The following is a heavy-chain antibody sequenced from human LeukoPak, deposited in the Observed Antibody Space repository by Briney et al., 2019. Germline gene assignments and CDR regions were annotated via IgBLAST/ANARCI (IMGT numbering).Heavy chain of an antibody. J-gene: IGHJ4*02. Sequence: GGSLRLSCTASGFTFSAYGMHWVRQAPGKGLEWVAVLSYDGSNKYYTDSVKGRFTISRDNSKNTLYLQMNSLRAEDTAVYYCAGGYIAADLDYWGQGTLVTVSS. CDR1: GFTFSAYG. CDR2: LSYDGSNK. V-gene: IGHV3-30*19. D-gene: IGHD6-13*01. CDR3: AGGYIAADLDY.